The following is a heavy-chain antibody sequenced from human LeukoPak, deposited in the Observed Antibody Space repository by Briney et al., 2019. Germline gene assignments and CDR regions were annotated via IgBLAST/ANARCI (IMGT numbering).Heavy chain of an antibody. Sequence: SETLSLTCTVSGGSISSGGNYWSWIRQHPGKGLEWIGCIYYSGSTYYNPSLKSRVTISVDTSKNQFPLKLSSVTAADTAVYYCARDQGYSSSWYGWFDPWGQGTLVTVSS. CDR1: GGSISSGGNY. D-gene: IGHD6-13*01. J-gene: IGHJ5*02. CDR2: IYYSGST. V-gene: IGHV4-31*03. CDR3: ARDQGYSSSWYGWFDP.